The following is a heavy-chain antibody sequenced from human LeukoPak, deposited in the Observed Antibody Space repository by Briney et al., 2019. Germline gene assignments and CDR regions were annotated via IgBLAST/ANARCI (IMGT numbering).Heavy chain of an antibody. V-gene: IGHV4-4*07. CDR2: IYSSGSA. CDR3: ARVYLRGKIDY. CDR1: GGSFTNFY. Sequence: SETLSLTCTVSGGSFTNFYWSWLRQPAGKGLEWIGRIYSSGSATYNSSLKSRVTMSVDTSKNQFSLQLSSVTAADTAVYYCARVYLRGKIDYWGQGTLVTVSS. J-gene: IGHJ4*02. D-gene: IGHD3-16*01.